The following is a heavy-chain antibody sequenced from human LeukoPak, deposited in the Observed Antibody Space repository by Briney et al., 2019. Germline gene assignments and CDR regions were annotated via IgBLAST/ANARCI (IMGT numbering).Heavy chain of an antibody. CDR2: IYVGGTT. V-gene: IGHV3-53*01. J-gene: IGHJ2*01. Sequence: GGSLRLSCAVSGFVVANNYMTWVRQAPGKGLEWVALIYVGGTTCHADSMKDRFAISSDYSKNTLYLHMNNLRADDTAVYYCARGGNFDGSRWAAWFFGLWGRGTLVTVPS. CDR3: ARGGNFDGSRWAAWFFGL. CDR1: GFVVANNY. D-gene: IGHD4-23*01.